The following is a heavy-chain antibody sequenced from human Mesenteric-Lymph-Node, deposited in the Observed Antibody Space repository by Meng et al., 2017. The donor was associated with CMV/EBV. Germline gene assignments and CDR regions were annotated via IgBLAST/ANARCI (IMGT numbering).Heavy chain of an antibody. Sequence: GESLKISCAASGVTFTTYTMNWVRQAPGKGLEWVSVISGSDDYSYCADSVKGRFTISRDNSKNTLYLQMNSLRAEDTAVYYCAKDPDSYIATLGTTFDSWGQGTLVTVSS. D-gene: IGHD6-13*01. CDR2: ISGSDDYS. J-gene: IGHJ4*02. V-gene: IGHV3-23*01. CDR3: AKDPDSYIATLGTTFDS. CDR1: GVTFTTYT.